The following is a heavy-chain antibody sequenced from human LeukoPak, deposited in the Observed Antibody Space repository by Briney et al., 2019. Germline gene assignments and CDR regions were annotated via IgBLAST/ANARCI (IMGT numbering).Heavy chain of an antibody. Sequence: PSETLSLTCTVSGGSISSYYWSWIRQPPGKGLEWIGYIYYSGSTNYNPSLKSRVTISVDTSKNQFSLKLSSVTAADTAVYYCAGGLEYSRYWGQGTLVTVSS. CDR1: GGSISSYY. CDR3: AGGLEYSRY. D-gene: IGHD6-6*01. CDR2: IYYSGST. J-gene: IGHJ4*02. V-gene: IGHV4-59*01.